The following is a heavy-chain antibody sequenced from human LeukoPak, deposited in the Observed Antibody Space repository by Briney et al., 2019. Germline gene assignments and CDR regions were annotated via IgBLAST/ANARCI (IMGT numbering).Heavy chain of an antibody. CDR2: ISSSGGST. V-gene: IGHV3-23*01. CDR1: GFTFSSYV. CDR3: AKPPPDNYHYYYGMDV. Sequence: GGSLRLSCAASGFTFSSYVMSWVRQAPGKGLEWVSAISSSGGSTYYADSLKGRFTISRDNSKNTLYLLMNSLRAEDTAVYYCAKPPPDNYHYYYGMDVWGQGTTVTVSS. J-gene: IGHJ6*02.